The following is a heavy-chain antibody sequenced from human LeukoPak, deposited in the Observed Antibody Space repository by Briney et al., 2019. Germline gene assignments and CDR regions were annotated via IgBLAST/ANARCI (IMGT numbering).Heavy chain of an antibody. CDR1: GFTFSSYE. V-gene: IGHV3-48*03. D-gene: IGHD2-21*01. Sequence: PGGSLRLSCAASGFTFSSYEMNWVRQAPGKGLEWLSYIIGSGSTTQYADSVRDRFTISRDNDKNAVYLQMNSLRANDTVIYYCVRDRGGAYSGDNLFDPWGQGTLVTVSS. J-gene: IGHJ5*02. CDR3: VRDRGGAYSGDNLFDP. CDR2: IIGSGSTT.